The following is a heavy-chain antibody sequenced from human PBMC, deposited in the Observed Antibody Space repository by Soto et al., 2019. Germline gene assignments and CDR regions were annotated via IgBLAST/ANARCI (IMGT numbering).Heavy chain of an antibody. V-gene: IGHV3-15*01. Sequence: GGSLRLSWAASGFTFSNAWMSWVRQAPGKGLEWVGRIKSKTDGGTTDYAALVKGRFTISRDDSKNTLYLQMNSLKTEDTAVYYCTTSSGYSSSWYSMDVWGQGTTVTVSS. J-gene: IGHJ6*02. CDR2: IKSKTDGGTT. CDR3: TTSSGYSSSWYSMDV. CDR1: GFTFSNAW. D-gene: IGHD6-13*01.